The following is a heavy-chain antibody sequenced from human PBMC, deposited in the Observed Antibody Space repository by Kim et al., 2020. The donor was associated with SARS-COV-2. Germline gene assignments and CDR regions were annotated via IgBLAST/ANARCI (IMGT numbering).Heavy chain of an antibody. CDR1: GFTFSSYW. V-gene: IGHV3-7*03. D-gene: IGHD6-13*01. J-gene: IGHJ4*02. Sequence: GWSLRLSCAASGFTFSSYWMSWVRQAPGKGLEWVANIKQDGSEKYYVDSVKGRYTISRDNAKNSLYLQMNSQRAEDTAVYYCARDTDSSSWPELFDYWGQGTLVTVTS. CDR2: IKQDGSEK. CDR3: ARDTDSSSWPELFDY.